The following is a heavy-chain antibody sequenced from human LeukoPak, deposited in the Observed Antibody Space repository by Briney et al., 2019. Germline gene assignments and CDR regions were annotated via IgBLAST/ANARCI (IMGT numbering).Heavy chain of an antibody. Sequence: GRSLRLSCAASGFTFSSYGMHWVRQAPGKGLEWVAVISYDGSNKYYADSVKGRFTISRDNSKNTLYLQMNSLRAEDTAVYYCAKSPITMMVVVIFDYWGQGTLVTVSS. V-gene: IGHV3-30*18. CDR2: ISYDGSNK. CDR3: AKSPITMMVVVIFDY. J-gene: IGHJ4*02. CDR1: GFTFSSYG. D-gene: IGHD3-22*01.